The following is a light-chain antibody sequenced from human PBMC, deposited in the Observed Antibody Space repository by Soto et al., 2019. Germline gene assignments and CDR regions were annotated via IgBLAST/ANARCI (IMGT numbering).Light chain of an antibody. V-gene: IGKV3-20*01. J-gene: IGKJ3*01. Sequence: EMLLTRSPSTLSLSPGEGVTLSCRAIQSFTVNSLAWYQQKPGQTPKLLIYAASTRAAAVPDRFTGSGSGTDFALTISRMEPEDFAVYYCQQYGDSPLTFGPGTKVDIK. CDR1: QSFTVNS. CDR3: QQYGDSPLT. CDR2: AAS.